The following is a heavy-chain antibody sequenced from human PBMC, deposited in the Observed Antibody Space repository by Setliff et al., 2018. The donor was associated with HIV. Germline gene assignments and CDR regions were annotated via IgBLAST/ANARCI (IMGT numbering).Heavy chain of an antibody. V-gene: IGHV4-39*01. CDR3: ARVPVAGANWFDP. Sequence: SETLSLTCSVSGVSINRTDHYWGWIRQSPGKRLVWIGSVSQSGSTYYNPSLKSRITISVDRSKTLFSLKLISVTAADQGVYYCARVPVAGANWFDPWGLGTLVTVSS. CDR1: GVSINRTDHY. J-gene: IGHJ5*02. D-gene: IGHD2-21*01. CDR2: VSQSGST.